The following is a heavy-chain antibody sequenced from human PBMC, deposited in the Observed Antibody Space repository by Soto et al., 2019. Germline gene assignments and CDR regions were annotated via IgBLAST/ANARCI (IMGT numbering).Heavy chain of an antibody. J-gene: IGHJ6*02. CDR2: IYYSGST. Sequence: SETLSLTCSVSGGSISSVGHYWTWIRQQPGKGLEWIGYIYYSGSTDYNPSLKSRVTISVDRSKNQFSLNLSSVTAADPAIYYCARESGGYDSSTRYGLDVWGQGTTVTVSS. D-gene: IGHD6-25*01. V-gene: IGHV4-31*03. CDR1: GGSISSVGHY. CDR3: ARESGGYDSSTRYGLDV.